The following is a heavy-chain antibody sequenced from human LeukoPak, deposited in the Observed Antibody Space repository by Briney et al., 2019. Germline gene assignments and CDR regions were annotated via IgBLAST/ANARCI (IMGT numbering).Heavy chain of an antibody. CDR1: GFTFSSCE. Sequence: GGSLRLSCAASGFTFSSCEMNWVRQAPGKGLEWVSYISSSGSTIYYADSVKGRFTISRDNAKNSLYLQMNSLRAEDTAVYYCARGGVLPNWFDPWGQGTLVTVSS. V-gene: IGHV3-48*03. CDR2: ISSSGSTI. J-gene: IGHJ5*02. D-gene: IGHD3-10*01. CDR3: ARGGVLPNWFDP.